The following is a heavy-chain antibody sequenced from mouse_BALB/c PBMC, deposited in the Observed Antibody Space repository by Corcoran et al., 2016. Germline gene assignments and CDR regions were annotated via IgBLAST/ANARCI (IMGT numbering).Heavy chain of an antibody. CDR1: GFDFSRYW. CDR2: INPYSSTI. Sequence: LKLLESGGGLVQPGGSLKLSCAASGFDFSRYWLSWVRQAPGKGLEWIGEINPYSSTIKYTPSLKDKFIISRDNAKNTLYLQMSRVRSEDTALYYCARHGYYAMDYWGQGTSVTVS. J-gene: IGHJ4*01. V-gene: IGHV4-1*02. CDR3: ARHGYYAMDY.